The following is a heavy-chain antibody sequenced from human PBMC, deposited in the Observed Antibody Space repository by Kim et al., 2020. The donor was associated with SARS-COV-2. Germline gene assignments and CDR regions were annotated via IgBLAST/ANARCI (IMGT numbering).Heavy chain of an antibody. D-gene: IGHD4-17*01. CDR1: GFTFSSYS. J-gene: IGHJ6*02. CDR3: AREVGGGDYLPWYYYYGMDV. Sequence: GGSLRLSCAASGFTFSSYSMNWVRQAPGKGLEWVSSISSSSSYIYYADSVKGRFTISRDNAKNSLYLQMNSLRAEDTAVYYCAREVGGGDYLPWYYYYGMDVWGQGTTVTVSS. V-gene: IGHV3-21*01. CDR2: ISSSSSYI.